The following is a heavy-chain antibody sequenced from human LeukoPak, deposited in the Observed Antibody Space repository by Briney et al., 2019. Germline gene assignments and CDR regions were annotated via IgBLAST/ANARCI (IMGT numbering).Heavy chain of an antibody. D-gene: IGHD6-19*01. CDR1: GFTFSSYS. CDR2: ISSSSSYI. J-gene: IGHJ2*01. V-gene: IGHV3-21*01. Sequence: GGSLRLSCAASGFTFSSYSMNWVRQAPGKGLEWVSSISSSSSYIYYADSVKGRFTISRDISKNTLYLQMNSLRAEDTAVYYCARDRMYSSGWYTNRYFDLWGRGTLVTVSS. CDR3: ARDRMYSSGWYTNRYFDL.